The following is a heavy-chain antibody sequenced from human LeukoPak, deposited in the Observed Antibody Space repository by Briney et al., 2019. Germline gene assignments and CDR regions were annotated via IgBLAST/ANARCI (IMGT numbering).Heavy chain of an antibody. CDR3: ARPRTYYYDSSGYYDEGFDY. D-gene: IGHD3-22*01. J-gene: IGHJ4*02. CDR2: IIPIFGTA. V-gene: IGHV1-69*13. Sequence: ASVKVSCKASGGTFSSYAISWVRQAPGQGLEWMGGIIPIFGTANYAQKFQGRVTITADESTSTAYMELSSLRSEDTAVYYCARPRTYYYDSSGYYDEGFDYWGQGTLVTVSS. CDR1: GGTFSSYA.